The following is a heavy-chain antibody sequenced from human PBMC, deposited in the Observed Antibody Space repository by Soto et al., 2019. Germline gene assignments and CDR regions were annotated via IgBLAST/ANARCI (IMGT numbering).Heavy chain of an antibody. CDR2: IIPIFGTA. J-gene: IGHJ3*02. D-gene: IGHD2-2*01. V-gene: IGHV1-69*13. Sequence: SVKVSCKASGGTFSSYAISWVRQAPGQGLEWMGGIIPIFGTANYAQKFQGRVTITADESTSTAYMELSSLRSEDTAVYYCARGPGDIVLVPAAIGVLAFDIWGQGTMVTVSS. CDR1: GGTFSSYA. CDR3: ARGPGDIVLVPAAIGVLAFDI.